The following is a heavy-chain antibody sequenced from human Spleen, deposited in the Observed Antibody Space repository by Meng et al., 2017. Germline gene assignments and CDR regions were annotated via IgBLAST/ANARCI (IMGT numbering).Heavy chain of an antibody. CDR3: AGSNSRYYFDF. D-gene: IGHD4-11*01. J-gene: IGHJ4*02. V-gene: IGHV1-46*01. CDR1: GHTFTSYY. Sequence: GQLVQSGAEVKKPGASVKVSCKAPGHTFTSYYVHWVRQAPRQGLEWMGIISPSGDSASYTENFQGRVTITRGTSTSTVYMELSSLKSEDTALYYCAGSNSRYYFDFWGQGTLVTVSS. CDR2: ISPSGDSA.